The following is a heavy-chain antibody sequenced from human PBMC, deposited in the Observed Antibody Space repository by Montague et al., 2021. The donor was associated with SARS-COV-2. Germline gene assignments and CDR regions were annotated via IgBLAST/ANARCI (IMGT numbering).Heavy chain of an antibody. D-gene: IGHD2-2*01. CDR1: GGSVSGTSYY. CDR2: IHYSGTA. J-gene: IGHJ5*02. CDR3: ARQGGPAGKHWFDP. V-gene: IGHV4-39*01. Sequence: SETLSLTCTVSGGSVSGTSYYWAWIRQPPGKGLEWIVNIHYSGTAFYNLSLRSRVTISVDTSKNEVSLKLNSVTAADTAVYYCARQGGPAGKHWFDPWGQGTLVTVSS.